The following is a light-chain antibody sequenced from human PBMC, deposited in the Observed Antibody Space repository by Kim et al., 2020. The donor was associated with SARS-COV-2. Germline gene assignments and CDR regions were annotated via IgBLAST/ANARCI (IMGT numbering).Light chain of an antibody. CDR2: GAS. CDR1: QSVSSSY. CDR3: QQYGSSPFT. Sequence: EIVLTQSPGTLSLSPGERATLSCRASQSVSSSYLAWYQQKPGQAPRLVIYGASSRATGIPDRFSGSGSGTDFTLTISRLEPEDFAMYYCQQYGSSPFTFGPGTKVDIK. J-gene: IGKJ3*01. V-gene: IGKV3-20*01.